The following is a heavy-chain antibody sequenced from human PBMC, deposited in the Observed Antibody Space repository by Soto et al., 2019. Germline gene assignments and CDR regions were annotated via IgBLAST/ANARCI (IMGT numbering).Heavy chain of an antibody. CDR2: IIPIFGTA. V-gene: IGHV1-69*13. CDR3: ATVVSRGDYYGMDV. J-gene: IGHJ6*02. Sequence: GASVKVSCKASGGTFSSYAISWVRQAPGQGLEWMGGIIPIFGTANYAQKFQGRVTITADESTSTAYMELSSLRSEDTAVYYCATVVSRGDYYGMDVWGQGTTVTVSS. CDR1: GGTFSSYA.